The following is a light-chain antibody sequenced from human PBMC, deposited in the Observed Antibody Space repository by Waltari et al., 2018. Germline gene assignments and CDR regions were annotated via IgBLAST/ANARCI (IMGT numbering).Light chain of an antibody. CDR1: KRVGRA. CDR3: QHYVRLPVT. J-gene: IGKJ1*01. CDR2: GAS. Sequence: EIVLTQSPGTLSLSPGHRATLSCRGSKRVGRALAWYQQKPGQAPKPLMYGASSRATGIPDRFSGSGSGTDFSLTISRLEPEDFAVYYCQHYVRLPVTFGQGTKVEIK. V-gene: IGKV3-20*01.